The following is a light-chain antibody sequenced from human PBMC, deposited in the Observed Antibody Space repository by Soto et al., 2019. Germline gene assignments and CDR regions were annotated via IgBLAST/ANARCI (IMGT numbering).Light chain of an antibody. CDR3: QQHNKWPRT. CDR2: GVS. Sequence: EIVLTQSPGTLSLSPGERATLSCRASQSVSSNLAWYQQKPGQAPRLLIYGVSSRATGIPVRFSGSGSGTEFTLTMSSLQSEDFAVYYCQQHNKWPRTFGQGTKVDIK. CDR1: QSVSSN. J-gene: IGKJ1*01. V-gene: IGKV3-15*01.